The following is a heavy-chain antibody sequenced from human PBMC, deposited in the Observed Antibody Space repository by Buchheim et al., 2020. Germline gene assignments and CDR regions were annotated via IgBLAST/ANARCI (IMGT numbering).Heavy chain of an antibody. CDR3: AKDSEQLDYYYYYGMDV. CDR1: GFTFSSYA. V-gene: IGHV3-30*04. J-gene: IGHJ6*02. Sequence: QVQLVESGGGVVQPGRSLRLSCADSGFTFSSYAMHWVRQAPGKGLEWVAVISYDGSNKYYADSVKGRFTISRDNSKNTLYLQMNSLRAEDTAVYYCAKDSEQLDYYYYYGMDVWGQGTT. CDR2: ISYDGSNK. D-gene: IGHD1-1*01.